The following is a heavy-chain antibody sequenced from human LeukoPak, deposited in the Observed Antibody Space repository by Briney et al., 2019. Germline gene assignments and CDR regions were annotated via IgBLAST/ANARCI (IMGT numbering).Heavy chain of an antibody. CDR3: ARSIAAGPWGAFDI. D-gene: IGHD6-6*01. CDR2: IYHSGST. V-gene: IGHV4-30-2*01. J-gene: IGHJ3*02. CDR1: GGSISSGGYS. Sequence: SETLSLTCAVSGGSISSGGYSWSWIRQPPGKGLEWLGYIYHSGSTYYNPSLKSRVTISVDRSKNQFSLKLSSVTAADTAVYYCARSIAAGPWGAFDIWGQGTMVTVSS.